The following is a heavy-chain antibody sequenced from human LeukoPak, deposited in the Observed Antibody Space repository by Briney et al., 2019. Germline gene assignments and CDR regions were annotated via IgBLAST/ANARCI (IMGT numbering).Heavy chain of an antibody. Sequence: SETLSLTCAVYGGSFSGYYWSWIRQPPGKGLEWIGEINHSGSTNYNPSLKSRVTISVDTSKNQFYLKLSSVTAADTAVYYCARIPRGSSWVYDYYGMDVWGQGTTVTVSS. D-gene: IGHD6-13*01. V-gene: IGHV4-34*01. CDR2: INHSGST. CDR1: GGSFSGYY. CDR3: ARIPRGSSWVYDYYGMDV. J-gene: IGHJ6*02.